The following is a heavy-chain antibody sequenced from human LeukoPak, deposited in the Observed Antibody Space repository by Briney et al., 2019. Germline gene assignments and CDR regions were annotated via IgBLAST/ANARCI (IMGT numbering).Heavy chain of an antibody. D-gene: IGHD3-3*01. CDR2: INHSGST. V-gene: IGHV4-34*01. Sequence: PSETLSLTCAVYGGSFSAYYWSWIRQPPGKGLEWIGEINHSGSTNYNPSLKSRVTISVDTSKNQFSLKLSSVTAADTAVYYCARTAYYDFWSGYSRHFDYWGQGTLVTVSS. J-gene: IGHJ4*02. CDR1: GGSFSAYY. CDR3: ARTAYYDFWSGYSRHFDY.